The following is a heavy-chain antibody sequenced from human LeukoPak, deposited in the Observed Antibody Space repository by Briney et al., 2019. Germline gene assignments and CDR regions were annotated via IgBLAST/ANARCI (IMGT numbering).Heavy chain of an antibody. CDR3: ARVRYGELWLNY. D-gene: IGHD5-18*01. Sequence: ASVKVSCKASGYTFTSYGISWVRQAPGQGLEWMGWISAYNGNTNYAQKLQGRVTMTTDTSTSTAYMELRSPRSDDTAVYYCARVRYGELWLNYWGQGTLVTVSS. CDR1: GYTFTSYG. CDR2: ISAYNGNT. V-gene: IGHV1-18*01. J-gene: IGHJ4*02.